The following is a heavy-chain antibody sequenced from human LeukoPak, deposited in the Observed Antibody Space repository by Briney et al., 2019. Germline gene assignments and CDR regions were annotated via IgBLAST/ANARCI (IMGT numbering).Heavy chain of an antibody. J-gene: IGHJ3*02. Sequence: PGGSLRLSCIGSGFTFGDYGMSWVRQAPGKGLEWVSAISGSGGSTYYADSVKGRFTISRDNSKNTLYLQMNSLRAEDTAVYYCAKDEIEAFDIWGQGTMVTVSS. D-gene: IGHD3-22*01. V-gene: IGHV3-23*01. CDR1: GFTFGDYG. CDR3: AKDEIEAFDI. CDR2: ISGSGGST.